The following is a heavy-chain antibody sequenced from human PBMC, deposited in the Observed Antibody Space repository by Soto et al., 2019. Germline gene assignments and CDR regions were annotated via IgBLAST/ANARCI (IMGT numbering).Heavy chain of an antibody. D-gene: IGHD4-17*01. CDR1: GFTFSNYW. Sequence: GGSLRLSCAASGFTFSNYWMSWVRQAPGKGLEWVANIKQGGGGTYYVDSVKGRFTISRDNAKNTLYLQMNSLRAEDTAVYYCAKPGYGEFDAFEIWGQGTMVTVSS. V-gene: IGHV3-7*03. CDR2: IKQGGGGT. CDR3: AKPGYGEFDAFEI. J-gene: IGHJ3*02.